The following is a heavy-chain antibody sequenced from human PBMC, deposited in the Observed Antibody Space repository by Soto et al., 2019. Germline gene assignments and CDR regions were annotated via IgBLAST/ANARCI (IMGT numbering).Heavy chain of an antibody. V-gene: IGHV3-48*02. Sequence: EVQLVESGGDLVQPGGSLRLSCAASGFIFSDYTMTWVRQAPGRGLEFVSHISSSGGAIFYAGSVKGRFTVSRDNAKSSLYLQMNGLRDEDTAVYFCASDHGGSTWFVGVYYFFGMDVCGQGTAVTVSS. CDR3: ASDHGGSTWFVGVYYFFGMDV. J-gene: IGHJ6*02. CDR2: ISSSGGAI. CDR1: GFIFSDYT. D-gene: IGHD6-13*01.